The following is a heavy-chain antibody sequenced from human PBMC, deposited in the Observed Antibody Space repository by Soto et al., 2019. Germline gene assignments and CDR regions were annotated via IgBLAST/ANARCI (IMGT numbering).Heavy chain of an antibody. D-gene: IGHD3-10*01. CDR2: ISGSGGST. J-gene: IGHJ5*02. CDR3: AKDRSTYYLVPPFDP. Sequence: GGSLRLSCAASGFTFSSYAMSWVRQAPGKGLEWVSAISGSGGSTYYADSVKGRFTISRDNSKNTLYLQMNSLRAEDTAVYYCAKDRSTYYLVPPFDPWGQEPWSPSPQ. V-gene: IGHV3-23*01. CDR1: GFTFSSYA.